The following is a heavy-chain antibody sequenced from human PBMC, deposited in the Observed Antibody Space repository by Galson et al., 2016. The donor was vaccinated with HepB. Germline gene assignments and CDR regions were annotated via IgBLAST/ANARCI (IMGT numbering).Heavy chain of an antibody. D-gene: IGHD2-2*01. CDR2: ISGSSAT. Sequence: SLRLSCAASGFPFSGYGIHWVRQAPGRGLEWVSAISGSSATYYADSVKGRFTISRDDSKNTLFLQMNTLRAEDTAVYYCAKVREACSRTSCYHYYGTDVWGQGTTVTVSS. V-gene: IGHV3-23*01. CDR3: AKVREACSRTSCYHYYGTDV. J-gene: IGHJ6*02. CDR1: GFPFSGYG.